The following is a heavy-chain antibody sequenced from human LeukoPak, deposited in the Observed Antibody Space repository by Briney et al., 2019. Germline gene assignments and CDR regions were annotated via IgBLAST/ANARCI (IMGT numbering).Heavy chain of an antibody. CDR3: AKELKCSGGSCYSGAYFDY. CDR2: IIPMFGTT. Sequence: SVKVSCKASGGTFRTYILGWVRQAPGQGLEWMGGIIPMFGTTKYAQKFQGRVTVTADESTSTVYMELSSLRSEDTAVYYCAKELKCSGGSCYSGAYFDYWGQGTLVTVSS. J-gene: IGHJ4*02. V-gene: IGHV1-69*13. D-gene: IGHD2-15*01. CDR1: GGTFRTYI.